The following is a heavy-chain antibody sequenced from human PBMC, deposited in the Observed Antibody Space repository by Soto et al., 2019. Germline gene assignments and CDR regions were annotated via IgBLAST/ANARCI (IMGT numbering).Heavy chain of an antibody. CDR2: ISSSSSYI. CDR1: GFTFSSDS. V-gene: IGHV3-21*01. CDR3: ARAAAGTSAFDY. D-gene: IGHD6-13*01. J-gene: IGHJ4*02. Sequence: GGSLRLSCAASGFTFSSDSMNWVRQAPGKGLEWVSSISSSSSYIYYADSVKGRFTISRDNAKNSLYLQMNSLRAEDTAVYYWARAAAGTSAFDYWGQGTLVTVSS.